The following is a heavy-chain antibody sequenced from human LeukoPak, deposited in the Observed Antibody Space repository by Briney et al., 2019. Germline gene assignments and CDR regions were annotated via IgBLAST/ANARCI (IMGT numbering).Heavy chain of an antibody. CDR3: ARVHIAAAGKEVDY. V-gene: IGHV1-24*01. D-gene: IGHD6-13*01. CDR2: FDPEDGET. Sequence: ASVKVSCKVSGYTLTELSMHWVRQAPGKGLEWMGGFDPEDGETIYAQKLQGRVTMTTDTSTSTAYMELRSLRSDDTAVYYCARVHIAAAGKEVDYWGQGTLVTVSS. CDR1: GYTLTELS. J-gene: IGHJ4*02.